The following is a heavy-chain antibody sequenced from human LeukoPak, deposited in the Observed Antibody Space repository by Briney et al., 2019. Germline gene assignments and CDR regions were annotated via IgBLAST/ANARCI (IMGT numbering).Heavy chain of an antibody. V-gene: IGHV3-33*01. CDR2: IRYDGSKQ. CDR3: ASGGSYFGY. Sequence: GRSLRLSCAASGFTFSNYGMHWVRQTPGKGLEWVALIRYDGSKQDYADSVKGRFTISRDNSKNTLHLQMNSLRADDTAVYYCASGGSYFGYWGQGTLVTVSS. CDR1: GFTFSNYG. J-gene: IGHJ4*02.